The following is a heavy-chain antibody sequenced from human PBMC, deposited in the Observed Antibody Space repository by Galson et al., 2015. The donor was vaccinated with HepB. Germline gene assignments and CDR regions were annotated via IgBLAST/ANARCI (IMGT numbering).Heavy chain of an antibody. CDR3: ARGLPAYSSRSWFDP. D-gene: IGHD6-13*01. CDR1: GFTFSDYY. Sequence: SLRLSCAASGFTFSDYYMSWIRQAPGKGLEWVSYISSSSSYTNYADSVKGRFTISRDNAKNSLYLQMNSLRAEDTAVYYCARGLPAYSSRSWFDPWGQGTLVTVSS. J-gene: IGHJ5*02. V-gene: IGHV3-11*06. CDR2: ISSSSSYT.